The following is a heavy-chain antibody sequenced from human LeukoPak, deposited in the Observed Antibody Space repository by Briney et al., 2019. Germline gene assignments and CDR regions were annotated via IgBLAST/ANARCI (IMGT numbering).Heavy chain of an antibody. Sequence: PGGSLRLSCAASGFTFSTYVMSWVRQAPGKGLEWVSGISGGGGDTYHADSVKGRFIISRDNSKNTLDLQMNSLRAEDTAVYYCAKLSSGRTFDFWGQGTMVIVSS. CDR1: GFTFSTYV. CDR2: ISGGGGDT. D-gene: IGHD3-10*01. J-gene: IGHJ3*01. CDR3: AKLSSGRTFDF. V-gene: IGHV3-23*01.